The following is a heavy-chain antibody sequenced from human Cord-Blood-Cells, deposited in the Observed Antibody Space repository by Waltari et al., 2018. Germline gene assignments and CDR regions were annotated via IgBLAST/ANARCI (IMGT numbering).Heavy chain of an antibody. Sequence: QVQLQQWGAGLLKPSETLSLTCAVYGGSFSGYYWSGIRQPPGKGLGGIGEINHSGSTNYNPSLKSRVTISVDTAKNQFSLKLVSVTAADTAVYYCARGLGIYAFDIWGQGTMVTVSS. CDR2: INHSGST. J-gene: IGHJ3*02. CDR1: GGSFSGYY. V-gene: IGHV4-34*01. CDR3: ARGLGIYAFDI. D-gene: IGHD7-27*01.